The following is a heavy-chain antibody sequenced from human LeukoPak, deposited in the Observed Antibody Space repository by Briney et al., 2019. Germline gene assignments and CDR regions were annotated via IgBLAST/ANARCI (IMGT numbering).Heavy chain of an antibody. CDR2: ISSSSSYI. Sequence: PGGSLRLSCAASGFTFSDYYMSWIRQAPGKGLEWVSSISSSSSYIYYADSVKGRFTISRDNAKNSLYLQMNSLRAEDTAVYYCARYCSGGSCYSDAFDIWGQGTMVTVSS. CDR1: GFTFSDYY. D-gene: IGHD2-15*01. CDR3: ARYCSGGSCYSDAFDI. V-gene: IGHV3-11*06. J-gene: IGHJ3*02.